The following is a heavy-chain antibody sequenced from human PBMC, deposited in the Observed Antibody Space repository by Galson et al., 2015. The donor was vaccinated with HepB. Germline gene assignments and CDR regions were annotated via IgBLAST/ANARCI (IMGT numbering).Heavy chain of an antibody. CDR1: GYTFTGYY. CDR2: INPNSGGT. D-gene: IGHD6-6*01. Sequence: SVKVSCKAPGYTFTGYYMHWVRQAPGQGLEWMGRINPNSGGTNYAQKFQGRVTMTRDTSISTAYMELSRLRSDDTAVYYCARSIAARPEFDYWGQGTLVTVSS. V-gene: IGHV1-2*06. CDR3: ARSIAARPEFDY. J-gene: IGHJ4*02.